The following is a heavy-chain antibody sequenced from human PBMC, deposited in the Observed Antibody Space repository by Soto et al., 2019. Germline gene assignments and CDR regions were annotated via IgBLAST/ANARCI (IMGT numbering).Heavy chain of an antibody. J-gene: IGHJ2*01. CDR1: GGTFSKSG. D-gene: IGHD1-7*01. Sequence: QVQLVQSGAEVKKPGSSVKVSCKASGGTFSKSGISWVRQAPGQGLECMGVIMPTSGRPDYAQKFQGRVSSTADESTSTAYIELSGVTAEDTAVYYCARTTITGTAPSRGFFDLWGRGTLVTGSS. CDR3: ARTTITGTAPSRGFFDL. V-gene: IGHV1-69*01. CDR2: IMPTSGRP.